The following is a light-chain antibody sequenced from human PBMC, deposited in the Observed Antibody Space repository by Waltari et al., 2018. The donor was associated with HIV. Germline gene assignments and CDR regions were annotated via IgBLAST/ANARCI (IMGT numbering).Light chain of an antibody. CDR1: SSNIGAGYD. J-gene: IGLJ2*01. CDR2: PTI. V-gene: IGLV1-40*01. Sequence: QSVLTQPPSVSGAPGQRVTISCTGSSSNIGAGYDVHWYQQLPGTATKLLIDPTINRPSGVPDRFSGSKSGSSASLAITGLQAEDEAHYYCQSFDSSLTTSGVIFGGGTKLTVL. CDR3: QSFDSSLTTSGVI.